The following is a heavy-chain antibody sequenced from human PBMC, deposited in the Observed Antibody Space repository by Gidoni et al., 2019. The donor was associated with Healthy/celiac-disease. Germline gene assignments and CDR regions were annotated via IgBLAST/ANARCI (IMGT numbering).Heavy chain of an antibody. J-gene: IGHJ6*02. CDR2: ISSSSSYI. CDR3: ARDFTTNLYYGMDV. V-gene: IGHV3-21*01. CDR1: GFTFSSYS. D-gene: IGHD3-3*01. Sequence: EVQLVESGGGLVKPGGSLRLSCAASGFTFSSYSMNWVRQAPGKGLEWVSSISSSSSYIYYADSVKGRFTISRDNAKNSLYLQMNSLRAEDTAVYYCARDFTTNLYYGMDVWGQGTTVTVSS.